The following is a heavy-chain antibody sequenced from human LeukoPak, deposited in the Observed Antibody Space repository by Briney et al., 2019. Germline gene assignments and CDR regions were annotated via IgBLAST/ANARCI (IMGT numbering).Heavy chain of an antibody. J-gene: IGHJ4*02. CDR3: ARDPPNYGYVWGRKLVDY. V-gene: IGHV3-7*03. CDR1: GFTFSSYW. Sequence: GGSLRLSCAASGFTFSSYWMSWVRQAPGKGLEWVANIKQDGSEKYYVDSVKGRFTISRDNAKNSLYPQMNSLRAEDTAVYYCARDPPNYGYVWGRKLVDYWGQGTLVTVSS. CDR2: IKQDGSEK. D-gene: IGHD3-16*01.